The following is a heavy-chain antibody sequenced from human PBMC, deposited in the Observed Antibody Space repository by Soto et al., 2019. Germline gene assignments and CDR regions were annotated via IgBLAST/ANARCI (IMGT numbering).Heavy chain of an antibody. D-gene: IGHD3-22*01. Sequence: PSETLSLTCTVSGDSIGSTRWRSWVRQSPGKGLEWIGDIYHGGTTNYNPSLKRRVSISLDKSKNQFSLKLTSVTAADTAVYFCARTGKFYYYDMSGLPFDPWGPGVLVTVSS. CDR2: IYHGGTT. V-gene: IGHV4-4*02. CDR1: GDSIGSTRW. CDR3: ARTGKFYYYDMSGLPFDP. J-gene: IGHJ5*02.